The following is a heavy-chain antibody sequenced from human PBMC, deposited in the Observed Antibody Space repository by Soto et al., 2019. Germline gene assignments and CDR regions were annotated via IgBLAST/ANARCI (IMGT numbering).Heavy chain of an antibody. Sequence: ASVKVSCKASGYTFTSYYMHWVRQAPGQGLEWMGIINPSGGSTSYAQKFQGRVTMTRDTSTSTVYMELSSLRSGDTAVYYCARDKGIAAPPAYYYYGMDVWGQGTTVTVSS. CDR1: GYTFTSYY. CDR3: ARDKGIAAPPAYYYYGMDV. V-gene: IGHV1-46*01. J-gene: IGHJ6*02. D-gene: IGHD6-6*01. CDR2: INPSGGST.